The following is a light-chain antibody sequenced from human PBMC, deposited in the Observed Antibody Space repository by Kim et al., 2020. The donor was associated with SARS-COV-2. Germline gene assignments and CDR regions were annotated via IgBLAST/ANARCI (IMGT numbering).Light chain of an antibody. V-gene: IGLV2-14*04. Sequence: SITISCTGTGRDVGAYNYVSWYQLHPGKAPELMVFDVSERPSGISNRFSGSKSGNTASLTITGLQAEDEADYYCCSYATSRSYVFGTGTKVTVL. CDR3: CSYATSRSYV. J-gene: IGLJ1*01. CDR2: DVS. CDR1: GRDVGAYNY.